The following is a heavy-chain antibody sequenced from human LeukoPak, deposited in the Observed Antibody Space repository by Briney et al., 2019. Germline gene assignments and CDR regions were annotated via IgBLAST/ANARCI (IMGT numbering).Heavy chain of an antibody. D-gene: IGHD3-22*01. V-gene: IGHV3-23*01. CDR1: GFSFRSNA. CDR2: IGGSGRST. J-gene: IGHJ5*02. Sequence: GGSLRLSCAASGFSFRSNAMNWVRQAPGKGLEWVAGIGGSGRSTYYAGAVEGRFTISRDNSKNTVDLQMSGLRAEDTAIYYCAKPYYHDDSGSWGQGTRVTVSS. CDR3: AKPYYHDDSGS.